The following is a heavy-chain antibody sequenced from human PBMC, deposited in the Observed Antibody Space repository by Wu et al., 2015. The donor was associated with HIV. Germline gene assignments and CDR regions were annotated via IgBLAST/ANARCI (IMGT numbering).Heavy chain of an antibody. J-gene: IGHJ4*02. CDR3: AGGGGRTSMDPFDF. V-gene: IGHV1-69*11. CDR1: GGTFNSYA. Sequence: QVQLEQSGAEMKKPGSSAKVSCKASGGTFNSYAISWVRQAPGKGFEWMGRIIPNHGGANYAEKFEGRVTITADEATNTAYMDLSRLRSEDTAVYYCAGGGGRTSMDPFDFWGQGTLVTVSS. CDR2: IIPNHGGA. D-gene: IGHD5-18*01.